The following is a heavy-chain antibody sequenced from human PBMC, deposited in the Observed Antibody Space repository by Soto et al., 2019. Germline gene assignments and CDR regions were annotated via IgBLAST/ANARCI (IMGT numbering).Heavy chain of an antibody. CDR1: GYTFTSYD. V-gene: IGHV1-8*01. CDR3: ARGDFWSGRGTNDI. D-gene: IGHD3-3*01. CDR2: MNPNSGNR. J-gene: IGHJ3*02. Sequence: ASVKGSCKASGYTFTSYDINWVRQASGQGLEWMGWMNPNSGNRGYAQKFQGRVTMNRNTSISTAYMELSSLRSEDTDVYYCARGDFWSGRGTNDIWGQGKMVHVSS.